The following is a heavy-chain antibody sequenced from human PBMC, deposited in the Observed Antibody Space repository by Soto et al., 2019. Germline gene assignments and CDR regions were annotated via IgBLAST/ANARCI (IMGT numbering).Heavy chain of an antibody. Sequence: QVQPVQSGSEVKKPGSSVRVSCKTGSFYAVSWVRQAPGQGLEWMGGLIPVFDTPSYAQKFQGRVTITADESKSTAYMELSSLRSGDTALYYCASTPVTGRYSYYGMDAWDQGIAVTVSS. CDR1: GSFYA. CDR3: ASTPVTGRYSYYGMDA. V-gene: IGHV1-69*01. CDR2: LIPVFDTP. D-gene: IGHD4-4*01. J-gene: IGHJ6*02.